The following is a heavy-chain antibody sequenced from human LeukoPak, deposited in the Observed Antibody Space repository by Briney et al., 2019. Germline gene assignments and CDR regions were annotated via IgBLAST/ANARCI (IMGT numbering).Heavy chain of an antibody. CDR1: GGSISSGGYY. V-gene: IGHV4-31*03. CDR2: IYYSGST. Sequence: PSQTLSLTRTVSGGSISSGGYYWSWIRQHPGKGLEWIGYIYYSGSTYYNPSLKSRVTISVDTSKNQFSLKLSSVTAADTAVYYCARQPASSSWYGGNWFDPWGQGTLVTVSS. D-gene: IGHD6-13*01. CDR3: ARQPASSSWYGGNWFDP. J-gene: IGHJ5*02.